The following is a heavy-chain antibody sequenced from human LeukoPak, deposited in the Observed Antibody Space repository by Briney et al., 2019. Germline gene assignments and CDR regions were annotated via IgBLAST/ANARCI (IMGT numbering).Heavy chain of an antibody. D-gene: IGHD3-22*01. CDR2: INHSGST. CDR1: GGSFSGYY. J-gene: IGHJ3*02. CDR3: ARGPTRITMIVVVNAFDI. V-gene: IGHV4-34*01. Sequence: SETLSLTCAVYGGSFSGYYWSWIRQPPGKGLEWIGEINHSGSTNYNPSLKSRVTISVDTSKNQFSLKLSSATAADTAVYYCARGPTRITMIVVVNAFDIWGQGTMVTVSS.